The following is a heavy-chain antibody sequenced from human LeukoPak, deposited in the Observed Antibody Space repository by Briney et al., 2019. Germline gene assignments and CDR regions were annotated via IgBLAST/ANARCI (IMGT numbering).Heavy chain of an antibody. Sequence: GESLTLSCVVSRFTFSRFWMAWVRQAPGKGPEWVAQIKEDGSEKYYMDFVEGRFTISRDNAKNSLYLQMNSLRAEDTAVYYCAKDYGGGYFDSWGQGTLVTVSS. V-gene: IGHV3-7*01. CDR1: RFTFSRFW. J-gene: IGHJ4*02. CDR2: IKEDGSEK. CDR3: AKDYGGGYFDS. D-gene: IGHD3-16*01.